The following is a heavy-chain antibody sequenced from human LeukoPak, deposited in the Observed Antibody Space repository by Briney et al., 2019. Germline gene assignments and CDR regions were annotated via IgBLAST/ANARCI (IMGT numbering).Heavy chain of an antibody. CDR3: ARAPTIYGADSSGYSWYFDL. CDR1: GFTFSSSA. Sequence: PGGSLRLSCAASGFTFSSSAMSWVRQAPGKGLEWVSSISGSGSGGSTYYADSVKGRFTISRDNAKNSLYLQMNSLRAEDTAVYYCARAPTIYGADSSGYSWYFDLWGRGTLVTVSS. D-gene: IGHD3-22*01. V-gene: IGHV3-23*01. J-gene: IGHJ2*01. CDR2: ISGSGSGGST.